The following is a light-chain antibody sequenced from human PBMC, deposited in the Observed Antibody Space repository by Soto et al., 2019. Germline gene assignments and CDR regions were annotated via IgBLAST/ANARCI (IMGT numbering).Light chain of an antibody. CDR1: QGISNY. CDR3: QQSSSNYPIT. Sequence: DIQMTQSPSSLSASVGDRVTITCRASQGISNYLAWFQQKPGTAPKLLIYGASSLQSGVPARFGGSGSGTDFNLTISSLQPEDFATYCCQQSSSNYPITFGQGTRLEIK. CDR2: GAS. J-gene: IGKJ5*01. V-gene: IGKV1-39*01.